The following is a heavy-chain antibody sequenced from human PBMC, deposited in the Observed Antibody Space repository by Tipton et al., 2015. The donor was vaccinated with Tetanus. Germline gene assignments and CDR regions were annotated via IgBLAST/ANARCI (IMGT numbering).Heavy chain of an antibody. V-gene: IGHV3-7*01. J-gene: IGHJ4*02. Sequence: SLRLSCAASGFTFSRSWMTWVRQTPGKGLEWVANIKPDGGEKYYVDSVKGRFTISRDNAKNSLYLQMSSLRAEDTAVYYCARDRVGGAGKNCDYWGQGTLVTVSS. D-gene: IGHD3-16*01. CDR1: GFTFSRSW. CDR2: IKPDGGEK. CDR3: ARDRVGGAGKNCDY.